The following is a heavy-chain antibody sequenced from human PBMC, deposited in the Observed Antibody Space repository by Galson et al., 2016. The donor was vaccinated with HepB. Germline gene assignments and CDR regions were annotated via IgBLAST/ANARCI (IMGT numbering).Heavy chain of an antibody. D-gene: IGHD3-10*01. CDR3: ARHKRYGSGTSYTFDY. V-gene: IGHV3-33*01. CDR2: IWFDGSNK. J-gene: IGHJ4*02. Sequence: SLRLSCAASGFTFSNYAMHWVRQAPGKGLDWVAVIWFDGSNKYYADSVKGRFTISRDNSKNTLHLQMNSLRAEDTAVYYCARHKRYGSGTSYTFDYWGQGTLVTVSS. CDR1: GFTFSNYA.